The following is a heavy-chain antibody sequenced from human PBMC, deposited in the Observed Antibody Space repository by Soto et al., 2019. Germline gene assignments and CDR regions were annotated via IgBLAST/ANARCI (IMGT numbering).Heavy chain of an antibody. CDR1: GFTFSDHY. J-gene: IGHJ6*02. CDR3: AREISYVSAGHLYYGMDV. Sequence: LVESGGTLVKPGGSLRLSCAASGFTFSDHYMAWIRQAPGKGLEIVAHMSGSGSSEDYGDSVKGRFSIFRENSKNLLFLQMFFLRAEDTAVYYCAREISYVSAGHLYYGMDVLGQGTAVTVSS. V-gene: IGHV3-11*01. D-gene: IGHD3-16*01. CDR2: MSGSGSSE.